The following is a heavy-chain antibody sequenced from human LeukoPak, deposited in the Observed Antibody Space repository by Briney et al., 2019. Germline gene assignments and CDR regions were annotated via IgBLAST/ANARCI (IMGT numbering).Heavy chain of an antibody. CDR3: ARHPTVTTACNWFDP. V-gene: IGHV4-59*08. J-gene: IGHJ5*02. Sequence: SETLSLTCTVSGGSISSYYWSWIRQPPGKGLEWIGYIYYSGSTNYNPSLKSRVTISVDTSKNQFSLKLSSVTAADTAVYYCARHPTVTTACNWFDPWGQGTLVTVSS. CDR2: IYYSGST. CDR1: GGSISSYY. D-gene: IGHD4-17*01.